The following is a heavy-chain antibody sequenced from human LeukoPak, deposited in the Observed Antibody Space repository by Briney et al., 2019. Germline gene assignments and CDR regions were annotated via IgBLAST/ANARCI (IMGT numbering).Heavy chain of an antibody. CDR3: AKPARDGYNYFDY. CDR2: ISGSVVST. J-gene: IGHJ4*02. Sequence: GGSLRLSCAASGFTFKNYGMSWVRQAPGKGLEWVSLISGSVVSTYYADSVKGRFTISRDISKNTVYLQMNRLRAEDTAVYYCAKPARDGYNYFDYWGQGTLVTVSS. CDR1: GFTFKNYG. V-gene: IGHV3-23*01. D-gene: IGHD5-24*01.